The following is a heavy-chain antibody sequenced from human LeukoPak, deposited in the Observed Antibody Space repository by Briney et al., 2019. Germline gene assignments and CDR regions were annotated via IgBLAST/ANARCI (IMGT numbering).Heavy chain of an antibody. CDR1: GFTFDDYA. V-gene: IGHV3-9*01. Sequence: PGGSLRLSCAASGFTFDDYAVHWVRQAPGKGLEWVSGISWNSGSIGYADSVKGRFTISRDNSKNTLYLQMSSLRAEDTAVYYCAKKKRELRGFDYWGQGTLVTVSS. D-gene: IGHD1-7*01. CDR2: ISWNSGSI. J-gene: IGHJ4*02. CDR3: AKKKRELRGFDY.